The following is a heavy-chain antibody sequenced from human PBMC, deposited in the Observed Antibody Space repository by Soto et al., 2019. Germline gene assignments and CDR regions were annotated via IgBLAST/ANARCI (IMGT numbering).Heavy chain of an antibody. CDR3: ARTTPVAGTQEFDY. D-gene: IGHD6-19*01. V-gene: IGHV3-30-3*01. Sequence: GGSLRLSCAASGFTFSSFSLHWVRQAPGKGLEWLALISYDGITKYNADSVKGRFTVSRDNSNNTLYLQLSSLRPEDTAVYYCARTTPVAGTQEFDYWGQGTLVTVSS. CDR1: GFTFSSFS. J-gene: IGHJ4*02. CDR2: ISYDGITK.